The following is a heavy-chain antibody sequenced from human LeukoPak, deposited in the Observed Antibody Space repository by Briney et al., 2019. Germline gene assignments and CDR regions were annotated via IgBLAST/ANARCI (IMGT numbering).Heavy chain of an antibody. J-gene: IGHJ4*02. Sequence: ASVKVSCKASGGTFSSYAISWVRQAPGQGLEWMGWINPNSGGTNYPQKFQGRVTMTRDTSISTAYMELSRLRSDDTAVYYCARRGGDSSGYPYDYWGQGTLVTVSS. CDR2: INPNSGGT. V-gene: IGHV1-2*02. CDR1: GGTFSSYA. D-gene: IGHD3-22*01. CDR3: ARRGGDSSGYPYDY.